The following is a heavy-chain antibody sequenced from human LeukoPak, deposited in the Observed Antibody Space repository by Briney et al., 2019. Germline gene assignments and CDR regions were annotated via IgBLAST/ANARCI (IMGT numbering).Heavy chain of an antibody. V-gene: IGHV3-30*18. D-gene: IGHD1-26*01. J-gene: IGHJ4*02. CDR1: GFTFSSYG. Sequence: GGSLRLSCAASGFTFSSYGMHWVRQAPGKGLEWVAVISYGGSNKYYADSVKGRFTISRDNSKNTLYLQMNSLRAEDTAVYYCAKDQGGSYLSYYFDYWGQGTLVTVSS. CDR2: ISYGGSNK. CDR3: AKDQGGSYLSYYFDY.